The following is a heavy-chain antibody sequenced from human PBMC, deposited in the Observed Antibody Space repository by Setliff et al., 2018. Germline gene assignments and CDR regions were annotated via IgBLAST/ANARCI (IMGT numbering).Heavy chain of an antibody. D-gene: IGHD3-16*01. CDR3: VRGPNYVDAYYGAFHF. CDR2: VRSRINNCAT. CDR1: GFTFSRSA. J-gene: IGHJ3*01. V-gene: IGHV3-73*01. Sequence: GGSLRLSCAASGFTFSRSAIHWVRQSSGKGLEWVGRVRSRINNCATAYDASVKGRLIISRDDSKNTAYLQMNSLKTEETAVYYCVRGPNYVDAYYGAFHFWGQGTMVTVAS.